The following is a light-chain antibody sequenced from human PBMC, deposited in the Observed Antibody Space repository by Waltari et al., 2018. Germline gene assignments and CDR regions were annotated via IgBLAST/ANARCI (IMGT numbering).Light chain of an antibody. J-gene: IGLJ2*01. V-gene: IGLV2-14*01. CDR1: SSDVGGYND. CDR2: EVS. Sequence: QSALTQPASVSGSPGQSITISCTGTSSDVGGYNDVSWYQQHPDRAPKPLIYEVSNRPSGVANRFSGSKSGNTDSLTISGLQAEDEADYYCSSYTSSISLVFGGGTKLTVL. CDR3: SSYTSSISLV.